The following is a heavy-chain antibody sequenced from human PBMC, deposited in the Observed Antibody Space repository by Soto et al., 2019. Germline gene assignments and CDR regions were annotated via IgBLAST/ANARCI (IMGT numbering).Heavy chain of an antibody. CDR2: IWYDGNNK. CDR1: GFTFSNYG. V-gene: IGHV3-33*01. D-gene: IGHD1-1*01. CDR3: ARGNQSLFDY. J-gene: IGHJ4*01. Sequence: QVQLVESGGGVVQPGGSLRLSCAASGFTFSNYGMHWVRQAPGKGLEWVAVIWYDGNNKYYADSVKGRFTISRDNSNKTLNVQMTIRRAEDTAVYYCARGNQSLFDYWGHGTLVTVSS.